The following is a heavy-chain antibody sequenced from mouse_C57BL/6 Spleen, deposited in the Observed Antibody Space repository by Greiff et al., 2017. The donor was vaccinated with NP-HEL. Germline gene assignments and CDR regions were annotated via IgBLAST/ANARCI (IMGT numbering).Heavy chain of an antibody. CDR2: INPGSGGT. D-gene: IGHD2-4*01. J-gene: IGHJ1*03. CDR3: ARRVFDYDWYFDV. Sequence: VQLQESGAELVRPGTSVKVSCKASGYAFTNYLIEWVKQRPGQGLEWIGVINPGSGGTNYNEKFKGKATLTADKSSSTAYMQLSSLTSEDSAVYFCARRVFDYDWYFDVWGTGTTVTVSS. CDR1: GYAFTNYL. V-gene: IGHV1-54*01.